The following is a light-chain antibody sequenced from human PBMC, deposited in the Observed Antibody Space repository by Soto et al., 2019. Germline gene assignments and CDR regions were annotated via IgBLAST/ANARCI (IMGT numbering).Light chain of an antibody. CDR2: GAS. Sequence: EIVLTQSPGSLSLSPGEGATLSCRASQSVSSSFFAWYQQKPGQAPSLLIYGASRRATGVPGRFSGSGSGTDFTLSISRLEPEDFAVYYCQQYESSVTFGQGTKVEIK. CDR1: QSVSSSF. CDR3: QQYESSVT. V-gene: IGKV3-20*01. J-gene: IGKJ1*01.